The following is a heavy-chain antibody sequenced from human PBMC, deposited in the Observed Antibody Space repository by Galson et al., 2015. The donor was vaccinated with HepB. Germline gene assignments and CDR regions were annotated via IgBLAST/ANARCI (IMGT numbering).Heavy chain of an antibody. V-gene: IGHV3-21*01. CDR1: GFTFSSYS. CDR2: ISSSSYI. CDR3: ARAAAEGGFDY. J-gene: IGHJ4*02. Sequence: SLRLSCAASGFTFSSYSMNWVRQAPGKGLEWVSSISSSSYIYYADSVKGRFTISRDNAKNSLYLQMNSLRAEDTAVYYCARAAAEGGFDYWGQGTLVTVSS. D-gene: IGHD6-25*01.